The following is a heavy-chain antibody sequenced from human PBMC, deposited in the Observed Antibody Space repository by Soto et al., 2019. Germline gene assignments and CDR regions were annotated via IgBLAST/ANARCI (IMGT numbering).Heavy chain of an antibody. D-gene: IGHD1-26*01. J-gene: IGHJ6*02. V-gene: IGHV3-13*05. CDR2: LGAARDP. CDR1: VFSFRDYD. CDR3: AGAYLGRLPRRADYYYAMDV. Sequence: PWGSLRLSCSASVFSFRDYDMHWVRQRKGKGLEWVSALGAARDPYYVGSVKGRFSVSRDNAQNSLFLQMNNLRVDDTAVYFCAGAYLGRLPRRADYYYAMDVWGRGTTVTVSS.